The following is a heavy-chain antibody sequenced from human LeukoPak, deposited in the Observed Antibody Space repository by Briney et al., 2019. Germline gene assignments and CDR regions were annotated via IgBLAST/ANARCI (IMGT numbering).Heavy chain of an antibody. J-gene: IGHJ4*02. D-gene: IGHD4/OR15-4a*01. Sequence: ASVKVSCKASGNTFTSYYMHWVRQAPGQGLEWMGWINPNGGGANYAQKFQDTVTMTTDTSISTAYMELSGLRSDDTAVYYCARGGAYFDYWGQGTLVTVSS. CDR3: ARGGAYFDY. V-gene: IGHV1-2*02. CDR2: INPNGGGA. CDR1: GNTFTSYY.